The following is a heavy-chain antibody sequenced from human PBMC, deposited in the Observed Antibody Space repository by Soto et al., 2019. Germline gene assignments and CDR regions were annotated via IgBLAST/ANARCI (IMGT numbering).Heavy chain of an antibody. Sequence: QVQLVQSGAEVKKPGASVKVSCKTSGYTFTSHGISWVRQAPGQGLEWLGWISGYNGKTNYAQKVQGRITLTRDTSTSAAYMDLRSLRSDDTAVYYCAIALLNALNMAGVGAQNLFAPWGQGTLVTVSS. CDR3: AIALLNALNMAGVGAQNLFAP. J-gene: IGHJ5*02. D-gene: IGHD3-10*01. CDR2: ISGYNGKT. V-gene: IGHV1-18*01. CDR1: GYTFTSHG.